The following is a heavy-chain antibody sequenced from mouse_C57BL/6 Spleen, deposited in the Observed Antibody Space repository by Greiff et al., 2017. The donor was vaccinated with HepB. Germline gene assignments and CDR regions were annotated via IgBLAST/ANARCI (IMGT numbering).Heavy chain of an antibody. J-gene: IGHJ3*01. CDR1: GYTFTDYY. V-gene: IGHV1-26*01. Sequence: VQLQQSGPELVKPGASVKISCKASGYTFTDYYMNWVKQSHGKSLEWIGDINPNNGGTSYNQKFKGKATLTVDKSSSTAYMELRSLTSEDSAVYYCAKGGYSNYGWFAYWGQGTLVTVSA. CDR2: INPNNGGT. D-gene: IGHD2-5*01. CDR3: AKGGYSNYGWFAY.